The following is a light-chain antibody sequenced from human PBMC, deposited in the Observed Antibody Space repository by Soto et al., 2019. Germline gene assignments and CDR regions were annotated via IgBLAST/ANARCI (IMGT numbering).Light chain of an antibody. CDR1: SSDVGGYNY. CDR3: CSHAGSYTYV. V-gene: IGLV2-11*01. J-gene: IGLJ1*01. Sequence: QSALTQPRSVSGSPGQSLTISCTGTSSDVGGYNYVSWYQQYPGKVPKLMIYDVTKRPSGVPDRFSGSKSGNTASLTISGLQDEDEADYYCCSHAGSYTYVFGTGTKVTVL. CDR2: DVT.